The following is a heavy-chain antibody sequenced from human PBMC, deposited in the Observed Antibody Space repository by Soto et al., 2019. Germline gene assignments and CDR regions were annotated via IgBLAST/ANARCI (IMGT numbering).Heavy chain of an antibody. CDR3: AYSGSYLDYYYYGMDV. V-gene: IGHV4-59*01. Sequence: SETLSLTCTVSGGSISSYYWSWVRQPPGKGLEWIGYIYYSGSTNYNPSLKSRVTISVDTSKNQFSLKLSSVTAADTAVYYCAYSGSYLDYYYYGMDVWGQGTTVTVSS. D-gene: IGHD1-26*01. CDR2: IYYSGST. J-gene: IGHJ6*02. CDR1: GGSISSYY.